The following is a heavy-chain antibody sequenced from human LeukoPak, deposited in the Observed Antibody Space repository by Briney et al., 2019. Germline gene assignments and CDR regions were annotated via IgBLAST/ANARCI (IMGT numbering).Heavy chain of an antibody. D-gene: IGHD6-13*01. Sequence: PSETLSLTCTVSGGSISSGDYYWSWIRQPPGKGLEWIGYIYYSGSTYYNPSLKSRVTISVDTSNNQFSLKLSSVTAADTAVYYCATLIYSSSCYGYWFDPWGQGTLVTVSA. V-gene: IGHV4-30-4*08. CDR1: GGSISSGDYY. CDR3: ATLIYSSSCYGYWFDP. CDR2: IYYSGST. J-gene: IGHJ5*02.